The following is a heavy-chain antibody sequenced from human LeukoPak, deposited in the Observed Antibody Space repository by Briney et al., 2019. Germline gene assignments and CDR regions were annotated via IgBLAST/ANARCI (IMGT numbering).Heavy chain of an antibody. CDR1: GDSISNFY. Sequence: SETLSLTCTVSGDSISNFYRSWIRQPAGKGLEWIGRISTGGNTYYNPSLKGRVTMSLDTSKNQFSLKLTSVTAADTAVYYCAKYVPPATYYFDSWGQGTLVTVSS. D-gene: IGHD2/OR15-2a*01. CDR2: ISTGGNT. J-gene: IGHJ4*02. CDR3: AKYVPPATYYFDS. V-gene: IGHV4-4*07.